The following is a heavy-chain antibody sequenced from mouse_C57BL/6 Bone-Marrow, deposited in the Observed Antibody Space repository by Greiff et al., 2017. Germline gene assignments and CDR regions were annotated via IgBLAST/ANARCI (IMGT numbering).Heavy chain of an antibody. V-gene: IGHV10-1*01. CDR1: GFSFNTYA. Sequence: EVQLVESGGGLVQPKGSLKLSCAASGFSFNTYAMNWVRQAPGKGLEWVARIRSKSNNYATYYADSVKDRFTISRDDSESMLYLQMNNLKTEATAMYYCVRHNYGSSWYFDVWGTGTTVTVSS. CDR3: VRHNYGSSWYFDV. CDR2: IRSKSNNYAT. J-gene: IGHJ1*03. D-gene: IGHD1-1*01.